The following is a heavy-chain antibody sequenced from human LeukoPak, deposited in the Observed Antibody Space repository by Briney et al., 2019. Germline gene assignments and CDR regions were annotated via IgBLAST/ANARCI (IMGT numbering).Heavy chain of an antibody. Sequence: ASVKVSRKASGYTFTSYGISWVRQAPGQGLEWMGWISAYNGNTNYAQKLQGRVTMTTDTYTSTDYMELRSLRSDDTAVYYRARLLGRAYYGSGSYMDYWGQGTLVTVPS. J-gene: IGHJ4*02. V-gene: IGHV1-18*01. CDR1: GYTFTSYG. CDR2: ISAYNGNT. CDR3: ARLLGRAYYGSGSYMDY. D-gene: IGHD3-10*01.